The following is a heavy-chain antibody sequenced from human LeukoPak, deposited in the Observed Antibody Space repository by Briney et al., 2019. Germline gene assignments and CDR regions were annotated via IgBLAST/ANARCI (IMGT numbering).Heavy chain of an antibody. Sequence: SETLSLTCAVYGGSLSGYYWSWIRQPPGKGLEWIGEINHSGSTNYNPSLKSRVTMSVDTSNNQFSLKLSSVTAADTAVYYCARHLLRLGELSFYFDYWGQGTLVTVSS. D-gene: IGHD3-16*02. CDR2: INHSGST. CDR3: ARHLLRLGELSFYFDY. CDR1: GGSLSGYY. V-gene: IGHV4-34*01. J-gene: IGHJ4*02.